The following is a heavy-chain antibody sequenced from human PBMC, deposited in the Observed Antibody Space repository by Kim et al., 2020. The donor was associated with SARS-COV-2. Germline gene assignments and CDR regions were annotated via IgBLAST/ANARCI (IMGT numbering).Heavy chain of an antibody. Sequence: SRVTISVYTSKNQFSLKLSSVTAADTAVYYCARMSIAARRAYYYYGMDVWGQGTTVTVSS. D-gene: IGHD6-6*01. J-gene: IGHJ6*02. CDR3: ARMSIAARRAYYYYGMDV. V-gene: IGHV4-30-2*04.